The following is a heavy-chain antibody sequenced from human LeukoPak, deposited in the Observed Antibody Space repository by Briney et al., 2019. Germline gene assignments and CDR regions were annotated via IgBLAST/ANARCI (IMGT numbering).Heavy chain of an antibody. V-gene: IGHV1-46*01. CDR1: GYAFSRHY. CDR3: ARGLESSGWYGMDV. J-gene: IGHJ6*02. D-gene: IGHD6-19*01. Sequence: ASVKVSCKTSGYAFSRHYIHWVRQAPGQGLEWLGIINTSGATTRYGQNFKGRVTATRDTSTSTVYMEMSSLNSEDAAVYYCARGLESSGWYGMDVWGQGTTIIVSS. CDR2: INTSGATT.